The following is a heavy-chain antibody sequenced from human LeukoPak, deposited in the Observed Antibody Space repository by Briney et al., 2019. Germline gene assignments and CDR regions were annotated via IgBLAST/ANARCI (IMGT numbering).Heavy chain of an antibody. CDR2: IFYSGTT. D-gene: IGHD6-13*01. CDR3: ARGGSAAKYCFDS. CDR1: NDSISPLY. Sequence: SETLSLTCTVSNDSISPLYWGWIREPPGKGLEFIGYIFYSGTTNFSPSLKCRVTLSVDTSKNQFSLRLNSVTAADTAVYYCARGGSAAKYCFDSWGQGTLVTVSS. J-gene: IGHJ4*02. V-gene: IGHV4-59*11.